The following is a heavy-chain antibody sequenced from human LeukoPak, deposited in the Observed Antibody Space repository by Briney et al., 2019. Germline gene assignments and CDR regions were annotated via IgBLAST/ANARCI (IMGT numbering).Heavy chain of an antibody. D-gene: IGHD4-23*01. CDR3: ARDGHGGNSFDY. Sequence: ASVKVSCKASGYTFTGYYMRWVRQAPGQGLEWMGWINPNSGGTDYAQKFQDRVTMTRDTSISTAYMELSRLTSDDTAVYYCARDGHGGNSFDYWGQGALVTVSS. V-gene: IGHV1-2*02. J-gene: IGHJ4*02. CDR2: INPNSGGT. CDR1: GYTFTGYY.